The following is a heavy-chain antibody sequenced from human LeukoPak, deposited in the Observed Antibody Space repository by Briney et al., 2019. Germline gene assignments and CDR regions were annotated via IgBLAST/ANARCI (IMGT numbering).Heavy chain of an antibody. V-gene: IGHV3-21*01. CDR3: ARDFDFWSGYLRFDY. D-gene: IGHD3-3*01. CDR1: GFTFSSYS. Sequence: PGGSLRLSCAASGFTFSSYSMNWVRQAPGKGLEWVSSISSSSSYIYYADSVKGRFTISRDNAKNSLYLQMNSLRVEDTAVYYCARDFDFWSGYLRFDYWGQGTLVTVSS. J-gene: IGHJ4*02. CDR2: ISSSSSYI.